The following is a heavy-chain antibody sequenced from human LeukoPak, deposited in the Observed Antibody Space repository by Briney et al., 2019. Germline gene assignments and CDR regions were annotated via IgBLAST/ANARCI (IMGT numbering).Heavy chain of an antibody. CDR1: GGTFSSYA. CDR3: ARGRITIFGVVPGAFDI. CDR2: IIPIFGTA. V-gene: IGHV1-69*13. J-gene: IGHJ3*02. Sequence: SVKVSCKASGGTFSSYAISWVRQAPGQGLEWMGGIIPIFGTANYAQEFQGRVTITADESTSTAYMELSSLRSEDTAVYYCARGRITIFGVVPGAFDIWGQGTMVTVSS. D-gene: IGHD3-3*01.